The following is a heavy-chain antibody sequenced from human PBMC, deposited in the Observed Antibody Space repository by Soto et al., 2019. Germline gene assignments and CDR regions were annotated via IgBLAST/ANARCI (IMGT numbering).Heavy chain of an antibody. D-gene: IGHD3-16*02. CDR3: AKSFRGRNEAYYFDY. CDR1: GFTFSSYA. J-gene: IGHJ4*02. Sequence: GGSLRLSCAASGFTFSSYAMSWVRQAPGKGLEWVSAISGSGGSTYYADSVKGRFTISRDNSKNTLYLQMNSLRAEDTAVYYCAKSFRGRNEAYYFDYWGQGTLVTVSS. CDR2: ISGSGGST. V-gene: IGHV3-23*01.